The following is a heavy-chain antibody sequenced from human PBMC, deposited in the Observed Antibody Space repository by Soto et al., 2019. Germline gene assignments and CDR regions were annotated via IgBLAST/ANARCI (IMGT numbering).Heavy chain of an antibody. CDR2: IDPSDSQT. J-gene: IGHJ6*02. CDR3: ARHNDYSNYYYYGMDV. CDR1: GYSFAGYW. V-gene: IGHV5-10-1*01. Sequence: GESLKISCKGSGYSFAGYWITWVRQKPGKGLEWMGRIDPSDSQTYYSPSFRGHVTISVTKSITTVFLQWSSLRASDTAMYYCARHNDYSNYYYYGMDVWGQGTTVTVSS. D-gene: IGHD4-4*01.